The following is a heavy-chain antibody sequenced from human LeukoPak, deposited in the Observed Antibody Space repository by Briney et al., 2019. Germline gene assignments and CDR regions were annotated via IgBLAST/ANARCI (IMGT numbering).Heavy chain of an antibody. CDR2: INPNSGGT. Sequence: ASVKVSCKASGYTFTGYYMHWVRQAPGQGLEWMGWINPNSGGTNYAQKFQGRVTMTRDTSISTAYMGLSRLRSDDTAVYYCARGLKIMITFGGVIVLDYWGQGTLVTVSS. D-gene: IGHD3-16*02. V-gene: IGHV1-2*02. CDR3: ARGLKIMITFGGVIVLDY. CDR1: GYTFTGYY. J-gene: IGHJ4*02.